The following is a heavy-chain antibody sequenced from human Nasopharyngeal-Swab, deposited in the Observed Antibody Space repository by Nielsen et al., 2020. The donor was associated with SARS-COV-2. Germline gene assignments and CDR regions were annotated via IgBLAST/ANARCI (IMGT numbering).Heavy chain of an antibody. CDR3: ARQRGYTYGDAFDV. CDR1: GFTFSGYW. J-gene: IGHJ3*01. Sequence: GESLKISCAASGFTFSGYWMSWVRQVPGKGLEWVANIKQDASEMYYVDSVKGRFTISRDNAKNSLYLQMNSLRAEDTAVYFCARQRGYTYGDAFDVWGQGTMVTVSS. D-gene: IGHD5-18*01. V-gene: IGHV3-7*01. CDR2: IKQDASEM.